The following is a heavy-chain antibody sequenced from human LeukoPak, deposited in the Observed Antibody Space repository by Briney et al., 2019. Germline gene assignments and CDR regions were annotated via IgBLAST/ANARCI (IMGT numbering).Heavy chain of an antibody. CDR1: GGSISSSSYY. CDR2: IYYSGST. CDR3: ARFAMVRGVIIPGDI. Sequence: SETLSLTCTVSGGSISSSSYYWGWIRQPPWKGLEWIGSIYYSGSTYYNPSLKSRVTISVDTSKNQFSLKLSSVTAADTAVYYCARFAMVRGVIIPGDIWGQGTMVTVSS. V-gene: IGHV4-39*07. J-gene: IGHJ3*02. D-gene: IGHD3-10*01.